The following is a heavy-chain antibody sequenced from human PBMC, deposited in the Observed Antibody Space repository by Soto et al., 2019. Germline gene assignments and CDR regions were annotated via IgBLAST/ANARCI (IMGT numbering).Heavy chain of an antibody. J-gene: IGHJ4*02. Sequence: SETLSLTCTVSGGSISSYYWSWIRQPPGKGLEWIGYIYYSGSTNYNPSLKSRVTISVDTSKNQFSLKLSSVIAAYTAVYYCARDTGYSYGYTLDHWGQGALVTVSS. CDR2: IYYSGST. CDR3: ARDTGYSYGYTLDH. D-gene: IGHD5-18*01. CDR1: GGSISSYY. V-gene: IGHV4-59*01.